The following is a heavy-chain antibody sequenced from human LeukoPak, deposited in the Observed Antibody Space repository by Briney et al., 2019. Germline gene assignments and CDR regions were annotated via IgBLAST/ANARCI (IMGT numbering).Heavy chain of an antibody. J-gene: IGHJ4*02. Sequence: PGGSLRLSCAASGFTVSSNYMSWVRQAPGKGLEWVSVISGSGDSTYYADSVKGRFTISRDNSKNTLYLQMNSLRAEDTAVYYCAKDLSGSGCSNYWGQGTLVTVSS. CDR2: ISGSGDST. D-gene: IGHD6-19*01. CDR1: GFTVSSNY. V-gene: IGHV3-66*02. CDR3: AKDLSGSGCSNY.